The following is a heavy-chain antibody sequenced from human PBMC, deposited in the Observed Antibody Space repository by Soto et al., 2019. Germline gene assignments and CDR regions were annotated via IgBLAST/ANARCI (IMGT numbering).Heavy chain of an antibody. Sequence: QITLKESGPTLVKPTQTLTLTCTFSGFSLSTSGVGVGWIRQPPGKALEWLALIYWDDDKRYSPSLKSRLTNTKDTPKNQVVLTMTNMDPVDTATYYCAHRGASWDLDYWGQGTLVTVSS. V-gene: IGHV2-5*02. CDR1: GFSLSTSGVG. CDR3: AHRGASWDLDY. D-gene: IGHD2-2*01. J-gene: IGHJ4*02. CDR2: IYWDDDK.